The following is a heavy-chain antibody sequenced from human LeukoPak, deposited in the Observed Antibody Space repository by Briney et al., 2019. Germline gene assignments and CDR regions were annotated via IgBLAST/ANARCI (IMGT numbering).Heavy chain of an antibody. D-gene: IGHD4-17*01. Sequence: PGGSLRLSCAASGFTSSSYWMTWVRQAPGKGLEWVANIKQDGSEKYYVDSVKGRFTISRDSAKNSLYLQMHSLRAEDTAVYYCARLGHGDPYYFDYWGQGTLVTVSS. CDR2: IKQDGSEK. CDR1: GFTSSSYW. CDR3: ARLGHGDPYYFDY. V-gene: IGHV3-7*05. J-gene: IGHJ4*02.